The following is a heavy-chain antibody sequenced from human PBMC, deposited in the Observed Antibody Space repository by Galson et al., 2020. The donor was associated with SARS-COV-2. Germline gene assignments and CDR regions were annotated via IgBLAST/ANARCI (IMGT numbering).Heavy chain of an antibody. Sequence: ASETLSLTCSVSGYSISSGYYWMWIRQSPEKGLEWIANIHRSGSTYYNPSLRSRATISVDTSKNQFSLRLTSMTAADRAVYYCARQMVAKTYYFDSWGQGILVTVSS. J-gene: IGHJ4*02. CDR2: IHRSGST. V-gene: IGHV4-38-2*02. CDR1: GYSISSGYY. CDR3: ARQMVAKTYYFDS. D-gene: IGHD2-8*01.